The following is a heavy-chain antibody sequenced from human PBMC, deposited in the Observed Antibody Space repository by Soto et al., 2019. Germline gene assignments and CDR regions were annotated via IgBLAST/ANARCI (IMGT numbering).Heavy chain of an antibody. Sequence: TSETLSLNCTDSGVSVIMGGFYWSWIRQHPGQGLEWIGHIYYNGSTSYNPSLKTRLAISLDTSTNQFSLRLESVTAADTAVYFCALDEYYGSATAPFYYGMDVWGQGTTVTVSS. V-gene: IGHV4-31*03. D-gene: IGHD3-10*01. CDR1: GVSVIMGGFY. CDR3: ALDEYYGSATAPFYYGMDV. J-gene: IGHJ6*02. CDR2: IYYNGST.